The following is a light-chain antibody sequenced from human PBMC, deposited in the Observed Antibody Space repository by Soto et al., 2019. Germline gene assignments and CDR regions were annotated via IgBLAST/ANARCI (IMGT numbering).Light chain of an antibody. CDR1: SSNIGSNT. CDR3: AVWDDSLDGHAV. V-gene: IGLV1-44*01. J-gene: IGLJ7*01. Sequence: QSVLTQPPSASGTPGQRVNISCSGSSSNIGSNTVRWYQHLPGTAPRLLIYNNIQRPSGVPGRFSGSKSGTSASLAISGLQSEDEADYYCAVWDDSLDGHAVFGGGTQLTVL. CDR2: NNI.